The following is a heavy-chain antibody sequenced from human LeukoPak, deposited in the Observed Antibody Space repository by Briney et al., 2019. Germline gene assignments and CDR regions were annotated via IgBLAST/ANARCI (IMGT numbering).Heavy chain of an antibody. CDR3: ARDQEGYQLLPTCFDY. J-gene: IGHJ4*02. CDR2: ISSSSYI. V-gene: IGHV3-21*01. D-gene: IGHD2-2*01. Sequence: GGSLRLSCAASGFTFSSYSMNWVRQAPGKGLEWVSSISSSSYIYYADSVKGRFTISRDNAKNSLYLQMNSLRAEDTAVYYCARDQEGYQLLPTCFDYWGQGTLVTVSS. CDR1: GFTFSSYS.